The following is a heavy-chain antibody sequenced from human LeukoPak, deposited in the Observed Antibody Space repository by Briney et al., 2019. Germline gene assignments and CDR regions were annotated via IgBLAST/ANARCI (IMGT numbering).Heavy chain of an antibody. V-gene: IGHV1-18*01. J-gene: IGHJ6*03. CDR2: ISAYNGNT. CDR1: GYTFTSYG. D-gene: IGHD3-10*01. CDR3: ARRVRDGSGSSYYYYYYYMDV. Sequence: GASVKVSCKASGYTFTSYGISWVRQAPGQGLEWMGWISAYNGNTNYAQKLQGRVTMTTDTSTSTAYMELRSLRSDDTAVYYCARRVRDGSGSSYYYYYYYMDVWGKGTTVTVSS.